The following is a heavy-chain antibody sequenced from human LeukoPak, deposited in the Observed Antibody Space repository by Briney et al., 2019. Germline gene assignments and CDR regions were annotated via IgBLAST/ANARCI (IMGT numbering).Heavy chain of an antibody. V-gene: IGHV1-2*02. J-gene: IGHJ4*02. Sequence: ASVKVSCKGSGYTFTSYDINWVRQARGQGLEWMGWINPNSGGTNYAQKFQGRVTMTRDTSISTAYMELTRLRSDDTAVYYCARGEYRYGHDYWGQGTLVTVSS. CDR3: ARGEYRYGHDY. CDR2: INPNSGGT. D-gene: IGHD5-18*01. CDR1: GYTFTSYD.